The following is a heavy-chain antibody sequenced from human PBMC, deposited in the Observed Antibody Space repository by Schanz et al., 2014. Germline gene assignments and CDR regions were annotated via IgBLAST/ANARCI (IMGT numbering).Heavy chain of an antibody. CDR3: ARDRGHGDLPGDI. J-gene: IGHJ3*02. CDR2: ISYSGST. V-gene: IGHV4-31*03. D-gene: IGHD4-17*01. Sequence: QVLLQESGPVLVKPSQTLSLTCTVSGGSISSGVHYWSWVRQPPGKGLEWIGLISYSGSTYYNPSLKSRVTISVDTSKNQFSLTLSSATAADTAVYYCARDRGHGDLPGDIWGQGTMVTVSS. CDR1: GGSISSGVHY.